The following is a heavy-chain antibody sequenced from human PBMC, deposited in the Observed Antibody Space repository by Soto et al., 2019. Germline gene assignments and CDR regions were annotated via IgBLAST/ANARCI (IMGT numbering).Heavy chain of an antibody. CDR3: ARHLSPYSSSFAA. J-gene: IGHJ5*02. CDR1: GYSFTSYW. V-gene: IGHV5-10-1*01. D-gene: IGHD6-13*01. CDR2: IDPSDSYT. Sequence: PGESLKISCKGSGYSFTSYWIIWVRQMPGKGVEWMGRIDPSDSYTNYSPSFQGHVTISADKSISTAYLQWSSLKASDTAMYYCARHLSPYSSSFAAWGQGTLVTVSS.